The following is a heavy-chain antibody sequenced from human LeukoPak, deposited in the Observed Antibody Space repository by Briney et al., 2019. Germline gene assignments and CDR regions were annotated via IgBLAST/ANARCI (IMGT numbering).Heavy chain of an antibody. CDR1: GFTFSSYW. CDR2: IISDGSST. D-gene: IGHD5-18*01. V-gene: IGHV3-74*01. J-gene: IGHJ4*02. CDR3: ARGDSFGLYY. Sequence: GGSLRLSCAASGFTFSSYWMHWVRQAPGKGLVWVSRIISDGSSTNYADSVKGRFTISRDNAKNTLFLQMNSLRAEDTAVYYCARGDSFGLYYWGQGTLVTVSS.